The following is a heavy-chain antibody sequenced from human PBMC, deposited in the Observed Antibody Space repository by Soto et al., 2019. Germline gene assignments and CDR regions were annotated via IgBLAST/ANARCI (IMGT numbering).Heavy chain of an antibody. J-gene: IGHJ4*02. CDR2: ISTQNGNT. V-gene: IGHV1-18*01. Sequence: ASVKVSCKASGYIFSRYGLSWVRQAPGQGLEWMGWISTQNGNTNYAERLQGRITMTTETSTSTAYMELRSLRSDDTAVFYFGRKMSGYYYDSTGYFFDYGGKGTRVTVSS. D-gene: IGHD3-22*01. CDR3: GRKMSGYYYDSTGYFFDY. CDR1: GYIFSRYG.